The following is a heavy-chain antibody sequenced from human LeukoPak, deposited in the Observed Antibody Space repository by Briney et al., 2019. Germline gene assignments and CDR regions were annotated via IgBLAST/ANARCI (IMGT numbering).Heavy chain of an antibody. J-gene: IGHJ3*02. CDR2: IYYSGST. D-gene: IGHD3-22*01. CDR1: GGSISSGGYY. V-gene: IGHV4-31*03. Sequence: SETLSLTCTVSGGSISSGGYYWSWIRQHPGKGLEWIGYIYYSGSTYYNPSLKSRVTISVDTSKNQFSLKLSSVTAADTAVYHCARTRYYDSSGDDAFDIWGQGTMVTVSS. CDR3: ARTRYYDSSGDDAFDI.